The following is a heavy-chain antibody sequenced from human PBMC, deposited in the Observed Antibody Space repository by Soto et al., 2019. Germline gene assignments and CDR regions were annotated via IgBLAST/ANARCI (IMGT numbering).Heavy chain of an antibody. Sequence: QVQLVQSGAEVNKPGASVKVSCKASGGTFSSYTISWVRQAPGQGLEWMGKLIPILGIATYAQKFQGRVTITADKSTSTAYMELSSLRSEDTAVYYCARGAVGSGDDYWGQGTLVTVSS. D-gene: IGHD2-15*01. CDR3: ARGAVGSGDDY. V-gene: IGHV1-69*02. CDR2: LIPILGIA. J-gene: IGHJ4*02. CDR1: GGTFSSYT.